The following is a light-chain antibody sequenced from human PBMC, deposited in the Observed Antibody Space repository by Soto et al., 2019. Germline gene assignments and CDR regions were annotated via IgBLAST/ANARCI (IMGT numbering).Light chain of an antibody. CDR3: PTWDDSLNAVV. J-gene: IGLJ2*01. Sequence: QSVLTQPPSASETPGQRVTISCSGGKSNIGGDTVIWYQKLPGTAPKILIYNNDKRPSGVPDRFSGSKSGTSASLAISGLQAEDEAHYYCPTWDDSLNAVVFGGGTKLTVL. V-gene: IGLV1-44*01. CDR1: KSNIGGDT. CDR2: NND.